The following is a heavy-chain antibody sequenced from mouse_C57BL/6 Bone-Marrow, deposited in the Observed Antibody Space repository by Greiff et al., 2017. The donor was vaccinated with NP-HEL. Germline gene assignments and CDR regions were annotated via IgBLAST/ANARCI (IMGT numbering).Heavy chain of an antibody. D-gene: IGHD1-1*01. CDR1: GYTFTGYW. V-gene: IGHV1-9*01. CDR3: ARRFYYYGAMDY. J-gene: IGHJ4*01. CDR2: ILPGSGST. Sequence: VQLQQSGAELMKPGASVKLSCKATGYTFTGYWIEWVKQRPGHGLEWIGEILPGSGSTNYNDKFKGKATFTADTSSNTAYMQLSSLTTEDSAIYYCARRFYYYGAMDYWGQGTSVTVSS.